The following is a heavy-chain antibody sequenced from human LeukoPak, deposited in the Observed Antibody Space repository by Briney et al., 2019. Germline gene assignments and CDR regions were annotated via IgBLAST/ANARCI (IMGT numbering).Heavy chain of an antibody. CDR3: ARGPTNGQALDY. Sequence: GGSLRLSCAASGLTFSSSWMTWVRQAPGKGLEWVASIREDGSQKTSVDSVRGRFTISRDNAKNSVYLQMDSLRAEDTAVYYCARGPTNGQALDYWGQGTLVSVSS. CDR2: IREDGSQK. V-gene: IGHV3-7*01. J-gene: IGHJ4*02. D-gene: IGHD2-8*01. CDR1: GLTFSSSW.